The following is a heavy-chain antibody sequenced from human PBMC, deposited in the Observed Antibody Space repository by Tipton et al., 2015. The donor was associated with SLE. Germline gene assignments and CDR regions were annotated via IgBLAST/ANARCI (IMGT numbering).Heavy chain of an antibody. D-gene: IGHD3-3*01. J-gene: IGHJ4*02. CDR2: INHSGST. Sequence: TLSLTCAVYGGSFSGYYWSWIRQPPGKGLEWIGEINHSGSTNYNSSLKSRVTISVDTSKNQFSLKLSSVTAADTAVYYCARVFDFWSGYWFDYWGQGTLVTVSS. CDR3: ARVFDFWSGYWFDY. CDR1: GGSFSGYY. V-gene: IGHV4-34*01.